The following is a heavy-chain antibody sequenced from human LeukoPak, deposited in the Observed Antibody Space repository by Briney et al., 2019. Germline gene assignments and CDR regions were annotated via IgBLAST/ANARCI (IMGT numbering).Heavy chain of an antibody. V-gene: IGHV3-23*01. J-gene: IGHJ4*02. CDR1: GFTFSSSA. Sequence: GGTLRLSCAASGFTFSSSAMNWVRQAPGKGLEWVSTISGSGDRTYYADSVKGRFTISRDNSKNTLFLQMNSLGAEDTAVYYCAKGYYGSGSYGWFDYWGQGTLVTVSS. D-gene: IGHD3-10*01. CDR3: AKGYYGSGSYGWFDY. CDR2: ISGSGDRT.